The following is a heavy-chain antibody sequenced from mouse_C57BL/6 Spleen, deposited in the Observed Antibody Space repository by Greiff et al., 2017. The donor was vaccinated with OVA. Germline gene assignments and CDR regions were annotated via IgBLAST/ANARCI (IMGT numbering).Heavy chain of an antibody. Sequence: EVKLEESGGGLVQPGGSMKLSCAASGFTFSDAWMDWVRQSPEKGLEWVAEIRNKANNHATYYAESVKGRFTISRDDSKSSVYLQMNSLRAEDTGIYYCTRPSTVVTSPFAYWGQGTLVTVSA. D-gene: IGHD1-1*01. CDR2: IRNKANNHAT. V-gene: IGHV6-6*01. J-gene: IGHJ3*01. CDR3: TRPSTVVTSPFAY. CDR1: GFTFSDAW.